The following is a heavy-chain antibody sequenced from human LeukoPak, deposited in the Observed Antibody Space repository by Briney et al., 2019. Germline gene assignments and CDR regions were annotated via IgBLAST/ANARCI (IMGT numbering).Heavy chain of an antibody. CDR2: IYYSGST. V-gene: IGHV4-30-4*08. J-gene: IGHJ6*03. Sequence: SETLSLTCTVSGGSISSGDYYWSWIRQPPGKGLEWIGYIYYSGSTYYNPSLKSRVTISVDTSKNQFSLKLSSVTAADTAVYYCARAYCSSTSCYGGDHYYYMDVWGKGTTVTVSS. D-gene: IGHD2-2*01. CDR1: GGSISSGDYY. CDR3: ARAYCSSTSCYGGDHYYYMDV.